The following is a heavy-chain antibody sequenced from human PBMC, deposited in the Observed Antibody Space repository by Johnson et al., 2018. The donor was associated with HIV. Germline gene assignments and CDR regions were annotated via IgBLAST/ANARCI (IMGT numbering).Heavy chain of an antibody. D-gene: IGHD6-13*01. J-gene: IGHJ3*02. CDR2: IYSGGST. CDR1: GFTVSSNY. V-gene: IGHV3-66*01. Sequence: VQLVESGGGLVQPGGSLRLSCAASGFTVSSNYMNWVRQTPGKGLAWVSVIYSGGSTEYAASVNGRFTISRDDSKNSLYLQMNSLKTEDTAVYYCARVGQQSNAFDIWGQGTMVTVSS. CDR3: ARVGQQSNAFDI.